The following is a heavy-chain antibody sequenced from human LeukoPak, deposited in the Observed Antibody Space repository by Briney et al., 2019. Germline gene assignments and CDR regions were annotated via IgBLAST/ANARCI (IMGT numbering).Heavy chain of an antibody. D-gene: IGHD6-13*01. Sequence: GGSLRLSCAASGFTFSDYYMSWIRQAPGKGLEWVAVISYDGGNKYYADSVKGRFTISRDNSKNTLYLQMNSLRAEDTAVYYCARDRGQLVNDYWGQGTLVTVSS. CDR3: ARDRGQLVNDY. J-gene: IGHJ4*02. CDR1: GFTFSDYY. CDR2: ISYDGGNK. V-gene: IGHV3-30*03.